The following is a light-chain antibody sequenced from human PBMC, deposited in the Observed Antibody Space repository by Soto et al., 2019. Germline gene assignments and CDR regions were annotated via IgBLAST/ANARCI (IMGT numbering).Light chain of an antibody. CDR3: SAYSSGATHVV. J-gene: IGLJ2*01. CDR1: SSDIGGLYNY. Sequence: QSALTQPASVSWSPGQAITISCTGTSSDIGGLYNYVSWYQQHPGKAHKLLIYDVNDRPSGVSDRFSGSKSGNTASLTISGLQDEDEADYFCSAYSSGATHVVFGGGTKLTVL. CDR2: DVN. V-gene: IGLV2-14*03.